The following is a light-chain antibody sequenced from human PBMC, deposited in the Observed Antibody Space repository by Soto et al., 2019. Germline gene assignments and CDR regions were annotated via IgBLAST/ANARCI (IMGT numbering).Light chain of an antibody. CDR3: GQCDSSAWT. V-gene: IGKV3-20*01. J-gene: IGKJ1*01. CDR1: QSVRSTC. Sequence: EIVLSQVPGTLSLPPGQRATLSCRASQSVRSTCLAWHQQKPRQAPRLLIYGATSRATGISDRFSGSESGTDFTLTISKLESEDFVVFYCGQCDSSAWTFGQGTQVEIK. CDR2: GAT.